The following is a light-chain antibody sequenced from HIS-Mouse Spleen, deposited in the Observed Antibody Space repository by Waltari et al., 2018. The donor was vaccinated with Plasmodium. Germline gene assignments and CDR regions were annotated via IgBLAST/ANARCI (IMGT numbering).Light chain of an antibody. CDR3: NSRDSSGNHQV. V-gene: IGLV3-19*01. CDR2: GKN. J-gene: IGLJ3*02. CDR1: SLRSSY. Sequence: SSELPQDPAVSVALGQTVRITSQGDSLRSSYASWYQQKPGQAPVLVIYGKNNRPSGIPDRFSGSSSGNTASLTITGAQAEDEADYYCNSRDSSGNHQVFGGGTKLTVL.